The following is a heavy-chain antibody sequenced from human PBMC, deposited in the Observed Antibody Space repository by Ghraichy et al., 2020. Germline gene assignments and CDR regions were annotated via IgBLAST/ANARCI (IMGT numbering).Heavy chain of an antibody. CDR1: GFTFSSYT. CDR3: AKDDRGPSS. D-gene: IGHD2-2*01. V-gene: IGHV3-23*01. CDR2: LSGNGIST. J-gene: IGHJ5*02. Sequence: GESLNISCAASGFTFSSYTMTWVRQAPGKGLEWVSALSGNGISTYYADSVKGRFTISRDNSKNTLHLQMNSLRAEDTAVYYCAKDDRGPSSWGQGTLVTVSS.